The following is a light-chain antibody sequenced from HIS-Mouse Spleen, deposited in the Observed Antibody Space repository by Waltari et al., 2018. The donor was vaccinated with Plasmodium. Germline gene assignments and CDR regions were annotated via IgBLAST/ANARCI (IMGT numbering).Light chain of an antibody. J-gene: IGLJ3*02. Sequence: QSALTQPRSVSGSPGQSVTISCTGTSSDVGGYNYVSWYQTHPGKAPKPMIYDVSKRPSGVPDRFSGSKSGNTASLTISGLQAEDEADYYCCSYAGSYTWVFGGGTKLTVL. CDR2: DVS. CDR1: SSDVGGYNY. CDR3: CSYAGSYTWV. V-gene: IGLV2-11*02.